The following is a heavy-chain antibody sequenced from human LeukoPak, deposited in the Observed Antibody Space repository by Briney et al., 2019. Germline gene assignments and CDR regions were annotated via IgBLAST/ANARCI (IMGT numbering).Heavy chain of an antibody. CDR3: AGRVGAYLGY. Sequence: SETLSLTCTVSGGSISSYYWRWIRQPAGRGLVWIGRIYTSGSTNYNPSLKGRVTMSVDTSKNQFSLKLSSVTAADTAVYYCAGRVGAYLGYWGQGTLVTVSS. CDR2: IYTSGST. CDR1: GGSISSYY. J-gene: IGHJ4*02. V-gene: IGHV4-4*07. D-gene: IGHD1-26*01.